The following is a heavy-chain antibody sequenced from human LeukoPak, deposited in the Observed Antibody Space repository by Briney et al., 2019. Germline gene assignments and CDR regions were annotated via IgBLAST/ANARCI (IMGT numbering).Heavy chain of an antibody. J-gene: IGHJ5*02. CDR1: GGTFSSYA. Sequence: EASVKVSCKASGGTFSSYAISWVRQAPGQGLEWMGGIIPIFGTANYAQKFQGRVTITTDESTSTAYMELSSLRSEDTAVYYCAREQYDFWSGYYTAQTATNWFDPWGQGTLVTVSS. CDR3: AREQYDFWSGYYTAQTATNWFDP. CDR2: IIPIFGTA. V-gene: IGHV1-69*05. D-gene: IGHD3-3*01.